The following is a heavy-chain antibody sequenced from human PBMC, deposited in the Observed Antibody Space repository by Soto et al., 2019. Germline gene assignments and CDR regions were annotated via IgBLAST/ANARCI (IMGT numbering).Heavy chain of an antibody. V-gene: IGHV3-49*04. D-gene: IGHD4-4*01. CDR2: IRSKAYGGTT. CDR3: TRDYSNYYYYMDV. CDR1: GFTFSSYS. Sequence: GGSLRLSCAASGFTFSSYSMNWVRQAPGKGLEWVGFIRSKAYGGTTEYAASVKGRFTISRDDSKSIAYLQMNSLKTEDTAVYYCTRDYSNYYYYMDVWGKGTTVTVSS. J-gene: IGHJ6*03.